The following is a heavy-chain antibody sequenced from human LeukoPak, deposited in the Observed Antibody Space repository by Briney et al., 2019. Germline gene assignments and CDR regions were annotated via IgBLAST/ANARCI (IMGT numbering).Heavy chain of an antibody. V-gene: IGHV3-33*03. CDR2: IWYDGGNK. D-gene: IGHD5-12*01. CDR3: AKGPGARGHFNWFDP. J-gene: IGHJ5*02. CDR1: GFTFSSYG. Sequence: PGGSLRLSCAASGFTFSSYGMHWVRQAPGKGLEWVALIWYDGGNKYYADSVKGRFTISRDNAKNSLYLQMNGLRGEDTAVYYCAKGPGARGHFNWFDPWGQGTLVTVSS.